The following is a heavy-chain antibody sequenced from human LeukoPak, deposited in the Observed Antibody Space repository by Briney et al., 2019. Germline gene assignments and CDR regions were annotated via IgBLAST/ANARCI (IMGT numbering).Heavy chain of an antibody. J-gene: IGHJ6*02. CDR2: ISSSSSYI. CDR1: GFTFSSYA. V-gene: IGHV3-21*01. Sequence: GGSLRLSCAASGFTFSSYAMHWVRQAPGKGLEWVSSISSSSSYIYYADSVKGRFTISRDNAKNSLYLQMNSLRAEDSAVYYCAKDLGYYSSYYYGMDVWGQGTTVTVSS. D-gene: IGHD4-11*01. CDR3: AKDLGYYSSYYYGMDV.